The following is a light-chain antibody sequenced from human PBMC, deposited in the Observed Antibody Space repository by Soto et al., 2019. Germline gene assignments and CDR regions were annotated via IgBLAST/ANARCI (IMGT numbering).Light chain of an antibody. CDR1: QHVSSN. V-gene: IGKV3-15*01. CDR3: QQYNNWPYT. CDR2: RAS. Sequence: IVMTQSPATLSVSPGGSATLSCRASQHVSSNFAWYRQKPGQAPTLLIYRASTRATGIPARFSGSGSGTEFTPTITSLQSEDFAVYYCQQYNNWPYTFGQGTKLEIK. J-gene: IGKJ2*01.